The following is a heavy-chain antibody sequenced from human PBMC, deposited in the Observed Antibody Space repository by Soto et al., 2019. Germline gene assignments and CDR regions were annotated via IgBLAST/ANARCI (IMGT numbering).Heavy chain of an antibody. V-gene: IGHV3-23*01. J-gene: IGHJ5*02. Sequence: EEQLLQSGGGVVQSGGSLRLSCEASGFLFSSYAMKWVRQAPGKGLEWVSSISSHGDTTYYAESVRGRFTISRDNSKNTLFLQMNSLRAGYTAVYFCARDHYDFWSGFPPTIWFHPWGQGTLVTVSS. CDR2: ISSHGDTT. D-gene: IGHD3-3*01. CDR3: ARDHYDFWSGFPPTIWFHP. CDR1: GFLFSSYA.